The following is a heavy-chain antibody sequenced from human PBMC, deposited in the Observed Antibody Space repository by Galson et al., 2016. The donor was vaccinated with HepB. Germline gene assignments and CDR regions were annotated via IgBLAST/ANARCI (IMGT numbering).Heavy chain of an antibody. V-gene: IGHV5-10-1*01. CDR1: GYSFTTYW. J-gene: IGHJ4*02. Sequence: QSGAEVKKPGESLRISCKGSGYSFTTYWISWVRQMPGKGLEWMGRIDPSDSETNYSPSFEGHVTMSVDNSISTAYLQWSSLKASDAALYYCARLGTGGSGSFDTDDYWGQGTLVTVSS. CDR2: IDPSDSET. D-gene: IGHD3-10*01. CDR3: ARLGTGGSGSFDTDDY.